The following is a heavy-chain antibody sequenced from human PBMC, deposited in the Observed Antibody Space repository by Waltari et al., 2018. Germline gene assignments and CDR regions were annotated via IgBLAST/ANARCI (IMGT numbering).Heavy chain of an antibody. CDR3: ARGAVPGKGANWFDP. V-gene: IGHV1-8*01. CDR2: VNPNSGNT. D-gene: IGHD2-2*01. J-gene: IGHJ5*02. CDR1: GYTFTSYD. Sequence: QVRLVQSGAEVKKPGASVKVSCKASGYTFTSYDTNWVRQATGQGLEWVGWVNPNSGNTGYAQKFQDRVIMTSDTSMTTVYMELSSLTSDDTAVYYCARGAVPGKGANWFDPWGQGTLVIVSS.